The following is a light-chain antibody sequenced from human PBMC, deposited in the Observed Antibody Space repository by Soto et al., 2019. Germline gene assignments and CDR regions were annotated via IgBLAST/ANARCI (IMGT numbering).Light chain of an antibody. CDR1: SSNIGNNY. CDR3: ATWDASLPGEV. Sequence: QSVLTQPPSVSAAPGQKVTISCSGSSSNIGNNYVSWYQQLPGTAPKLLIYDNNKRPAGIPDRFSGSKSGTSGTLDITGLQTGDEGDYYCATWDASLPGEVFGGGTKLTVL. CDR2: DNN. V-gene: IGLV1-51*01. J-gene: IGLJ2*01.